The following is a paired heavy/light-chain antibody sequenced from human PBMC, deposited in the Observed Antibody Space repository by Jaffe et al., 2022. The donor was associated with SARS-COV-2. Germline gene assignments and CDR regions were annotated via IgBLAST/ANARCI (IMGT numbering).Heavy chain of an antibody. CDR2: ISTSGTT. CDR3: ARGSSGSYLFY. V-gene: IGHV4-61*02. J-gene: IGHJ4*02. D-gene: IGHD1-26*01. Sequence: QVHLQESGPGLVKPSQTLSLTCTVSGDSISNGSFYWNWIRQPAGKGLEWIGRISTSGTTNYIPSLKSRVTISIDTSKNQFSLKLSSVTAADTAVYYCARGSSGSYLFYWGQGTLVTVSS. CDR1: GDSISNGSFY.
Light chain of an antibody. V-gene: IGKV3-11*01. CDR2: DAS. Sequence: EIVLTQSPATLSLSPGERATLSCRASQTVSRSLAWYQQKPGQPPRLLIYDASSRATGIPARFSGSGSGTDFTLTISILEPEDFAVYYCQQRSNWPHTFGQGTKLEIK. CDR1: QTVSRS. J-gene: IGKJ2*01. CDR3: QQRSNWPHT.